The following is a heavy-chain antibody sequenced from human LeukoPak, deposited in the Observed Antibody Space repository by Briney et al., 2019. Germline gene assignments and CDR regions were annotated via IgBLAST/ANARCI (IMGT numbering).Heavy chain of an antibody. CDR3: ARGPLVATMEGYYLDY. Sequence: ASVKVSCKASGYTFTGYYMHWVRQAPGQGLEWMGWINPNSGGTNYAQKFQGWVTMTRDTSISTAYMELSRLRSEDTAVYYCARGPLVATMEGYYLDYWGQGTLVTVSS. D-gene: IGHD5-12*01. CDR2: INPNSGGT. V-gene: IGHV1-2*04. CDR1: GYTFTGYY. J-gene: IGHJ4*02.